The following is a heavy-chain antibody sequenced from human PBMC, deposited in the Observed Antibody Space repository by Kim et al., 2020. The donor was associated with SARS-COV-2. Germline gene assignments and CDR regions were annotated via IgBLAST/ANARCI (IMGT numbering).Heavy chain of an antibody. CDR2: YSGGNP. Sequence: YSGGNPYCADSVKGRFTISRDNSKNTVYLQMNSLRAEDTAVYYCARDPSYWGQGTLVTVSS. CDR3: ARDPSY. J-gene: IGHJ4*02. V-gene: IGHV3-53*01.